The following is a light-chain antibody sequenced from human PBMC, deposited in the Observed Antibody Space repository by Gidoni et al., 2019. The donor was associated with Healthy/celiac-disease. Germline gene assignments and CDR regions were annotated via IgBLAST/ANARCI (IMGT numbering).Light chain of an antibody. CDR3: QQYGSSPPWT. Sequence: DIVLTQPPGTLSLSPGERAPLSCRASQRVSSSYLAWYQQKPGQAPRLLIYGASSRATGIPDRFSGSGSGTDFTLTISRLEPEDFAVYYCQQYGSSPPWTFGQVTKVEIK. V-gene: IGKV3-20*01. CDR1: QRVSSSY. CDR2: GAS. J-gene: IGKJ1*01.